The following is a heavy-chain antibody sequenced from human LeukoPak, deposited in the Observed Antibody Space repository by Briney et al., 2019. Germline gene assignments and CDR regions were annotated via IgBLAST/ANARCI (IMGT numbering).Heavy chain of an antibody. J-gene: IGHJ6*02. CDR2: INPNSGGT. CDR1: GYTFTGYY. Sequence: ASVKVSCKASGYTFTGYYMHWVRQAPGQGLEWMGWINPNSGGTSYAQKFQGRVTMTRDTSTSTVYMELSSLRSEDTAVYYCARSYDSLEPDYYYYGMDVWGQGTTVTVSS. CDR3: ARSYDSLEPDYYYYGMDV. D-gene: IGHD3-3*01. V-gene: IGHV1-2*02.